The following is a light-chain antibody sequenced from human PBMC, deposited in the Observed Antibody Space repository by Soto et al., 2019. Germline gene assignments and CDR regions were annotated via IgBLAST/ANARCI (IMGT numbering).Light chain of an antibody. CDR2: EDS. Sequence: QSALTQPASVSGSTGQPITISCTGTSRDVGNYNLVAWYQQHPGRAPILLIYEDSQRPSGVSHRFSASKSGNTASLTISGLQAEDEADYYCSSYVGRKSYVFGTGTKLKVL. CDR1: SRDVGNYNL. CDR3: SSYVGRKSYV. J-gene: IGLJ1*01. V-gene: IGLV2-23*01.